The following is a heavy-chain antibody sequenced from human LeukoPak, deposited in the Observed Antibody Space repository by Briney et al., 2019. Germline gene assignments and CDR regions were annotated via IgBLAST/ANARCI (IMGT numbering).Heavy chain of an antibody. Sequence: GGSLRLSCAASGFTVSSNYMSWVRQAPGKGLEWVSVIYSGGSTYYPDSVKGRFTISRDNSKNTLYLQMNSLRAEDTAVYYCASSADYGETDYWGQGTLVTVSS. D-gene: IGHD4-17*01. CDR3: ASSADYGETDY. CDR1: GFTVSSNY. J-gene: IGHJ4*02. V-gene: IGHV3-53*01. CDR2: IYSGGST.